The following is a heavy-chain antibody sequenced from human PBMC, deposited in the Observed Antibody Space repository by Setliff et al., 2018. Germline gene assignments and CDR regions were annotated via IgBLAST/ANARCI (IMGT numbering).Heavy chain of an antibody. Sequence: PGGSLRLSCAASGFTFSTYWMSWVRQAPGKGLEWVASIKQDGSDKYYVDSVKGRFTISRDNAKNSLFLQMNSLRAEDTAMYFCARDRGGGLYDYWGQGTLVTVSS. CDR3: ARDRGGGLYDY. V-gene: IGHV3-7*01. CDR1: GFTFSTYW. D-gene: IGHD3-16*01. CDR2: IKQDGSDK. J-gene: IGHJ4*02.